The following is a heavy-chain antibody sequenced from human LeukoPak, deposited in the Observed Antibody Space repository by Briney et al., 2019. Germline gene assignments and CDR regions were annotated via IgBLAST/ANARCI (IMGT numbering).Heavy chain of an antibody. D-gene: IGHD6-13*01. V-gene: IGHV1-46*01. CDR2: INPSGGST. CDR3: ARVRDSAAAGYYYYYGMDV. CDR1: GYTFTRYY. J-gene: IGHJ6*02. Sequence: ASVKVSCKASGYTFTRYYMHWVRQAPGQGLEWMGIINPSGGSTSYAQKFQGRVTMTRDTSTSTVYMELSSLRSEDTAVYYCARVRDSAAAGYYYYYGMDVWGQGTTVTVSS.